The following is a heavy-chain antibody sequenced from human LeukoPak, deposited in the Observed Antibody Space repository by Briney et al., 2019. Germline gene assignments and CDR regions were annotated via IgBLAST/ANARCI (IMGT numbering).Heavy chain of an antibody. D-gene: IGHD3-3*01. CDR3: ARVQGGLRFLEWLLSPLGMDV. CDR1: GFTFSSYS. V-gene: IGHV3-21*01. CDR2: ISSSSSYI. J-gene: IGHJ6*02. Sequence: GGSLRLSCAASGFTFSSYSMNRVRQAPGKGLEWVSSISSSSSYIYYADSVKGRFTISRDNAKNSLYLQMNSLRAEDTAVYYCARVQGGLRFLEWLLSPLGMDVWGQGTTVTISS.